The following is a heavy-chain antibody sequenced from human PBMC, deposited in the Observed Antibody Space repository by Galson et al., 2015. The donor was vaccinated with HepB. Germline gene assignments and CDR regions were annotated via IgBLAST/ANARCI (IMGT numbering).Heavy chain of an antibody. CDR1: GFSFINSA. Sequence: SVKVSCKASGFSFINSAVQWVRQARGQRLEWIGWIVVGSGDTKNAQKFQERVTITTDMSTSTAYMELSSLRSEDMAVYYCAATTGDDRQIIYYSYAMDVWGQETTVTVSS. CDR3: AATTGDDRQIIYYSYAMDV. CDR2: IVVGSGDT. J-gene: IGHJ6*02. V-gene: IGHV1-58*01. D-gene: IGHD3-22*01.